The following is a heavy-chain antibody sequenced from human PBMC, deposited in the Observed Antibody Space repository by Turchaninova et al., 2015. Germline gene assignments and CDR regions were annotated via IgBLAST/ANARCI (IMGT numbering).Heavy chain of an antibody. CDR1: GYTFTSYG. CDR2: INCNTGGT. Sequence: QVQLVQSGVEVKKPGASVKVSCKASGYTFTSYGISWMRQAPGQGLEWMGWINCNTGGTNDAQDFQDRVTRKTDTSTGTAYMDMRGRRSDDTAVYYCARERTMGAPHFDYWGQGTLVTVSS. CDR3: ARERTMGAPHFDY. V-gene: IGHV1-18*04. D-gene: IGHD1-26*01. J-gene: IGHJ4*01.